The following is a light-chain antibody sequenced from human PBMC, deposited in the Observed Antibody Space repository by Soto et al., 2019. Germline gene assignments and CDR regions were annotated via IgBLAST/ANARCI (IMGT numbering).Light chain of an antibody. CDR2: DNN. CDR1: SSNIGNNF. V-gene: IGLV1-51*01. J-gene: IGLJ3*02. CDR3: GTWDSSLSAGV. Sequence: QSVLTQPPSVSAAPGQKVIISCSGSSSNIGNNFVSWYQQLPGTAPKLLIFDNNKRPSGIPDRFSGSKSGTSDTLGITGLQTGDEADYYCGTWDSSLSAGVFGGGTKLTVL.